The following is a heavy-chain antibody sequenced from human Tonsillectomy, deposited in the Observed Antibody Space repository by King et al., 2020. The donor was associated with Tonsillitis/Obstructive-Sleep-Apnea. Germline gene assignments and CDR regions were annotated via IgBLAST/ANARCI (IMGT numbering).Heavy chain of an antibody. CDR2: IYYTGST. CDR3: TCGRYQMLL. Sequence: QLQLQESGPGLVKPSETLSLTCTVSGVSISSYYWSWIRQPPGKGLEWIGKIYYTGSTDYSPSLRSRVTMSIDTSRNQFSLKLTSVTAADTAVYYCTCGRYQMLLWGQGSLVTVSS. CDR1: GVSISSYY. V-gene: IGHV4-59*08. D-gene: IGHD3-16*02. J-gene: IGHJ4*02.